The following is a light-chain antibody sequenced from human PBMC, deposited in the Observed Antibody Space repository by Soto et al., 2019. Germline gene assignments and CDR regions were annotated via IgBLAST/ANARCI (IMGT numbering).Light chain of an antibody. Sequence: QSALNQPPSVSGSPGQSVTISCTGTSGDIGSYNRVSWYQQPPGTAPKLMIYEVSNRPSGVPDRFSGSKSGNTASLTISGLQPEDEADYYCNSYTSGNTYVFGTGTKVTVL. CDR3: NSYTSGNTYV. V-gene: IGLV2-18*02. J-gene: IGLJ1*01. CDR1: SGDIGSYNR. CDR2: EVS.